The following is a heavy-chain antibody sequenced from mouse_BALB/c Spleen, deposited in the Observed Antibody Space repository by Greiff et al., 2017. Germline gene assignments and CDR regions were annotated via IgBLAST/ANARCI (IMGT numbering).Heavy chain of an antibody. CDR1: GYTFTDYA. CDR3: ARRNDYGIYFDY. V-gene: IGHV1S137*01. D-gene: IGHD2-4*01. Sequence: QVQLQQSGAELVRPGVSVKISCKGSGYTFTDYAMHWVKQSHAKSLEWIGVISTYYGDASYNQKFKGKATMTVDKSSSTAYMELARLTSEDSAIYYCARRNDYGIYFDYWGQGTTLTVSS. J-gene: IGHJ2*01. CDR2: ISTYYGDA.